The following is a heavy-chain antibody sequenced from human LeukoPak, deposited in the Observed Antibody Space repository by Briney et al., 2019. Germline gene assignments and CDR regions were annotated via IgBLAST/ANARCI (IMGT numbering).Heavy chain of an antibody. CDR2: ISSNSSYI. CDR1: GYTFSSYS. J-gene: IGHJ6*02. Sequence: GGSLRLSCAASGYTFSSYSMHWVPQAPGKGLEWVSSISSNSSYIFYADSVKGRFTISRDNARNSLYLQMNSLRAEDTAVYYCAITGYSSSWYQPNYYYYGMDVWGQGTTVTVSS. CDR3: AITGYSSSWYQPNYYYYGMDV. V-gene: IGHV3-21*01. D-gene: IGHD6-13*01.